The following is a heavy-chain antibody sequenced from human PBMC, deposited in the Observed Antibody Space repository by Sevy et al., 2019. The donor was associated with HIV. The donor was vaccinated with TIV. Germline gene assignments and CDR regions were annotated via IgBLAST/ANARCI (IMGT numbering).Heavy chain of an antibody. J-gene: IGHJ5*02. CDR3: ARGRGVFGAVAINWFDP. Sequence: GGSLRLSCAASGFTVSSSYMTWVRQPPGKGLEWVSVIYSGGSTYYAESVKGRFTISSDNSKNTLYLQMKNLRADDTAVYYCARGRGVFGAVAINWFDPWGQGALVTVSS. CDR2: IYSGGST. CDR1: GFTVSSSY. V-gene: IGHV3-53*01. D-gene: IGHD3-3*01.